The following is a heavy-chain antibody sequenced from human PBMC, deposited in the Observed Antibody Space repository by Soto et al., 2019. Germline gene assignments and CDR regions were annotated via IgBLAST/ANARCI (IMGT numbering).Heavy chain of an antibody. D-gene: IGHD3-10*01. J-gene: IGHJ6*02. V-gene: IGHV4-31*03. CDR2: IYHSGGA. Sequence: KTSETLSLTCTVSGDSITSGGYYWSWLRQQPGKGLEWIGYIYHSGGASYNPSLRGRAVISIDTSKNQFFLRMNAVTAADTATYYCARDYYGAGSQYYYYGMEVWGPGTPVTVYS. CDR3: ARDYYGAGSQYYYYGMEV. CDR1: GDSITSGGYY.